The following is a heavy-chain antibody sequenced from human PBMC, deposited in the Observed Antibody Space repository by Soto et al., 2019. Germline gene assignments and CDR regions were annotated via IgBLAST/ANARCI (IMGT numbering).Heavy chain of an antibody. D-gene: IGHD7-27*01. CDR2: IGAYNGNT. CDR3: ARDRWGSGNLDY. CDR1: GYTFTSYG. Sequence: ASVKVSCKASGYTFTSYGISWVRQAPGQGLEWMGWIGAYNGNTNYAQKVQGRVTLTTDTSTSTASMELRSLRSDDTAVYYCARDRWGSGNLDYWGQGTLVTVS. V-gene: IGHV1-18*04. J-gene: IGHJ4*02.